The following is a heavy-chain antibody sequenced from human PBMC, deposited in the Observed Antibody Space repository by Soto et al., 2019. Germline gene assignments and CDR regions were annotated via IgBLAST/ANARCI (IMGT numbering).Heavy chain of an antibody. CDR2: INPSGGST. Sequence: QVQLVQSGAEVKKPGASVKVSCKASGYTFTSYYMHWVRQAPGQGLEWMGRINPSGGSTSYAQKFQGRVTMTRATSTSTVYMELSSLRSEETAVYYCARETTADGMDVWGQGTTVTVSS. D-gene: IGHD1-1*01. CDR1: GYTFTSYY. V-gene: IGHV1-46*01. CDR3: ARETTADGMDV. J-gene: IGHJ6*02.